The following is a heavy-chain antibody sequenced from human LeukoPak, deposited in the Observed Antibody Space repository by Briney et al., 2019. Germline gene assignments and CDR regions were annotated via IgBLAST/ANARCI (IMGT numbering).Heavy chain of an antibody. D-gene: IGHD4-17*01. J-gene: IGHJ4*02. CDR3: ARAYGDYDARVSDFDY. V-gene: IGHV1-46*01. CDR1: GYTFTSYY. CDR2: INPSGGST. Sequence: GASVKVSCKASGYTFTSYYMHWVRQAPGQGLEWMGIINPSGGSTSYAQKFQGRVTMTRDMSTSTVYMELSSLRSDDTAVYYCARAYGDYDARVSDFDYWGQGTLVTVSS.